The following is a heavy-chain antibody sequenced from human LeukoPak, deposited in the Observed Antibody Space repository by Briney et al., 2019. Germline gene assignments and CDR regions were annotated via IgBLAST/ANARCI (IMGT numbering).Heavy chain of an antibody. CDR3: ANYGGLRITMIVVAITELTDFDY. D-gene: IGHD3-22*01. CDR2: ISGSGGST. Sequence: PGGSLRLSCAASGFTFSSYAMSWVRQAPGKGLEWVSAISGSGGSTYYADSVKGRFTISRDNSKNTLYLQMNSLRAEDTAVYYCANYGGLRITMIVVAITELTDFDYWGQGTLVTVSS. V-gene: IGHV3-23*01. CDR1: GFTFSSYA. J-gene: IGHJ4*02.